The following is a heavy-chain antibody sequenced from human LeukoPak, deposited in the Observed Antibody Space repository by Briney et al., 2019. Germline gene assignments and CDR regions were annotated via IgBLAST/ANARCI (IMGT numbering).Heavy chain of an antibody. D-gene: IGHD4-23*01. CDR2: IYYSGST. Sequence: SETPSLTCTVSGGSISSGDYYWSWIRQPPGKGLEWIGYIYYSGSTYYNPSLKSRVTISVGTSKNQFSLKLSSVTAADTAVYYCARGITVATGNWFDPWGQGTLVTVSS. CDR3: ARGITVATGNWFDP. J-gene: IGHJ5*02. V-gene: IGHV4-30-4*01. CDR1: GGSISSGDYY.